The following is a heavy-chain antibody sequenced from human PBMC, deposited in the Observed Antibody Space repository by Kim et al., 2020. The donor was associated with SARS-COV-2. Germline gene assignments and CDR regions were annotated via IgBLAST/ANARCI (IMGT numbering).Heavy chain of an antibody. D-gene: IGHD3-22*01. CDR1: GGTFSSYA. Sequence: SVKVSCKASGGTFSSYAISWVRQAPGQGLECMGGIIPIFGTANYAQKFQGRVTITADESTSTAYMELSSLRSEDTAVYYCARDQYYYDSSGYYLVGDDAFDIWGQGTMVTVSS. CDR2: IIPIFGTA. J-gene: IGHJ3*02. CDR3: ARDQYYYDSSGYYLVGDDAFDI. V-gene: IGHV1-69*13.